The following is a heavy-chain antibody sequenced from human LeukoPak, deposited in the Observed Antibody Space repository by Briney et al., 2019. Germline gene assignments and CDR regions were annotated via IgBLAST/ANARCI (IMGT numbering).Heavy chain of an antibody. D-gene: IGHD3-22*01. CDR3: ARDRSGYYLFDY. Sequence: AGGSLSLSCAASGFTFGDYCMSWVRQAPGKGLEWVANINKDGGGKYYVDSVKGRFTISRDNAKNSLYLRMNSLRAEDTAVYYCARDRSGYYLFDYWGQGALVTVSS. CDR2: INKDGGGK. J-gene: IGHJ4*02. CDR1: GFTFGDYC. V-gene: IGHV3-7*01.